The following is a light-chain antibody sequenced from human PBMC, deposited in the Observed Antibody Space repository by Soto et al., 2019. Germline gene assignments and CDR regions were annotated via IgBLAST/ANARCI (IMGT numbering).Light chain of an antibody. CDR2: GAF. CDR3: QQYRASPPSWT. Sequence: EIVLTQSPGTLSLSPGERATLSCRSSQSITSGYLAWYQQKPGQAPRLLIYGAFNRATRIPDRFSGSGSGADFTLTISRLEPEDFGVYYCQQYRASPPSWTFGQGTKVEIK. J-gene: IGKJ1*01. CDR1: QSITSGY. V-gene: IGKV3-20*01.